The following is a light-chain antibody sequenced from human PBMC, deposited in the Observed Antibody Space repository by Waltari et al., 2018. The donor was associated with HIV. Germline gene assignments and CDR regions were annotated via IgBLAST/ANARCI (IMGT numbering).Light chain of an antibody. J-gene: IGKJ2*01. CDR3: MQVTQFPHT. V-gene: IGKV2-24*01. CDR1: PSLVHTDGNTY. Sequence: DIVMTQTPLSSVVTVGQPASISCRSSPSLVHTDGNTYLSWLHQRPGQPPRILIYKVSNRFSWIPDRFSGTGAATDFTLKISRVEPEDVGTYYCMQVTQFPHTFGQGTKLEIK. CDR2: KVS.